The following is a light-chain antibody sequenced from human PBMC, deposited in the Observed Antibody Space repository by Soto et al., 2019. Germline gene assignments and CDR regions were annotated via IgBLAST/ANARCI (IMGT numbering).Light chain of an antibody. Sequence: EIVLTQSPGTLSLSPGERATLSCWASQSVSSNYLAWYQQKPGQAPRLLIYGASSRASGIPDRFSGSGSGTDFTLTISRLEPEDLAVYYCQQYGSSPRTFGQGTKVEIK. CDR1: QSVSSNY. CDR2: GAS. CDR3: QQYGSSPRT. V-gene: IGKV3-20*01. J-gene: IGKJ1*01.